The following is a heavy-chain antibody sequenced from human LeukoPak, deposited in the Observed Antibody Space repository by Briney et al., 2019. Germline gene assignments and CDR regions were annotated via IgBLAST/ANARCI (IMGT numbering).Heavy chain of an antibody. D-gene: IGHD3-10*01. V-gene: IGHV3-21*01. CDR3: ARSGGPGTYHQLRYNWFDP. CDR1: GFTLSDYH. CDR2: ITTISHSI. J-gene: IGHJ5*02. Sequence: PGGSLRLSCAASGFTLSDYHMNWVRQAPGKGLEWLSSITTISHSIYYASAVRGRFTISRDNAKNSLYLQMNSLRGEDTAVYYCARSGGPGTYHQLRYNWFDPWGQGTLVTVSS.